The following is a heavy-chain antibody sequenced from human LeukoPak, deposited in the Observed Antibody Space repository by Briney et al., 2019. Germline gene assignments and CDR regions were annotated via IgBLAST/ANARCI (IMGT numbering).Heavy chain of an antibody. CDR2: INHSGST. Sequence: SETLSLTCAVYGGSFSGYYWSWIRQPPGKGLEWIGEINHSGSTNYNPSLKSRVTISVDTSKNRFSLKLSSVTATDTAVYYCASLTTVTQGYFDSWGQGTLVTVSS. J-gene: IGHJ4*02. CDR1: GGSFSGYY. V-gene: IGHV4-34*01. D-gene: IGHD4-17*01. CDR3: ASLTTVTQGYFDS.